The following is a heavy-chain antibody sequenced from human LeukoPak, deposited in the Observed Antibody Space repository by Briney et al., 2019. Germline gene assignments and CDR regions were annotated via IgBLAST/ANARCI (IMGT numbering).Heavy chain of an antibody. CDR3: ARDPLRRRRPGTQDY. CDR2: INPNSGGT. CDR1: GYTFTGYY. Sequence: ASVKVSCKASGYTFTGYYMHWVRQAPGQGLEWMGWINPNSGGTNYAQKFQGRVTMTRDTSISTAYMELSRLRSDDTAVYYCARDPLRRRRPGTQDYWGQGTLVTVSS. J-gene: IGHJ4*02. V-gene: IGHV1-2*02.